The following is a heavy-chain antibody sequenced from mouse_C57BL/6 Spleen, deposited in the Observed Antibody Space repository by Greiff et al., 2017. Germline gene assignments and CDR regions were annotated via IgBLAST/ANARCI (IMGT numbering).Heavy chain of an antibody. V-gene: IGHV1-64*01. CDR2: IHPNSGST. D-gene: IGHD1-1*01. CDR1: GYTFTSYW. CDR3: APYYGSSPYYYAMDY. J-gene: IGHJ4*01. Sequence: QVQLQQPGAELVKPGASVKLSCKASGYTFTSYWMHWVKQRPGQGLEWIGMIHPNSGSTNYNEKFKSKAPLTVDKSSSTAYMQLSSLTSEDSAVYYCAPYYGSSPYYYAMDYGGEGTSVTGSS.